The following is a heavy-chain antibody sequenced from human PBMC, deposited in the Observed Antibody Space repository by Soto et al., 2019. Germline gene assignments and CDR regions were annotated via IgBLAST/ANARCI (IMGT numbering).Heavy chain of an antibody. D-gene: IGHD2-2*01. CDR2: ISAYNANT. V-gene: IGHV1-18*01. Sequence: QVQLVQSGAEVKKPGASVKVSCKASGYTFTSYGISWVRQAPGQGLEWMGWISAYNANTNYAQKLQCKVNMSXDTSTSTAYMELRSRRSDDTAVYYCAREVEDWFDPWGQGTLVTVSS. CDR1: GYTFTSYG. J-gene: IGHJ5*02. CDR3: AREVEDWFDP.